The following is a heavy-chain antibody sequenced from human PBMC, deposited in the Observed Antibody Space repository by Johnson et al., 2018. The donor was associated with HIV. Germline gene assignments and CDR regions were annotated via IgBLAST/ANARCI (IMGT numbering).Heavy chain of an antibody. D-gene: IGHD4-23*01. V-gene: IGHV3-30*04. CDR2: ISYDGSNK. CDR3: ARDPDDYGGRDAFDI. CDR1: GFTFSSYA. Sequence: QVQLVESGGGVVQPGRSLRLSCAASGFTFSSYAMHWVRQAPGKGLEWVGVISYDGSNKYYADSVKGRFTISRDNSKNTLYLQMNSLRAEDTAVYYCARDPDDYGGRDAFDIWGQGTMVTVSS. J-gene: IGHJ3*02.